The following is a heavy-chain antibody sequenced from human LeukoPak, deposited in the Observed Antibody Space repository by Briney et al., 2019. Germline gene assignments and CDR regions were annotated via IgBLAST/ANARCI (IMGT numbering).Heavy chain of an antibody. CDR1: GFTFSSYS. V-gene: IGHV3-48*01. CDR2: ISSSSSTI. CDR3: AYQGEFRAFDY. J-gene: IGHJ4*02. D-gene: IGHD3-10*01. Sequence: GGSLRLSCAASGFTFSSYSMNWVRQAPGKGLEWVSYISSSSSTIYYADSVKGRFTISRDNAENSLYLQMNSLRAEDTAVYYCAYQGEFRAFDYWGQGTLVTVSS.